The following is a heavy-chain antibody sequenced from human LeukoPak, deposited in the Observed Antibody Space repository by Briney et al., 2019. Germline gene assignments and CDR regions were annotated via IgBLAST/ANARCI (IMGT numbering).Heavy chain of an antibody. Sequence: ASVKVSCKASGGTFSSYAISWVRQAPGQGLEWMGGIIPIFGTANYAQKFQGRVTITADESTSTAYMELSSLRSEDTAVYYCASGSGSRARFDPWGQGTLVTVSS. J-gene: IGHJ5*02. V-gene: IGHV1-69*13. CDR3: ASGSGSRARFDP. CDR1: GGTFSSYA. CDR2: IIPIFGTA. D-gene: IGHD1-26*01.